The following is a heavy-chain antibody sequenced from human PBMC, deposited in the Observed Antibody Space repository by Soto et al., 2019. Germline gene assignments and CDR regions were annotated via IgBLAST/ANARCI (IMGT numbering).Heavy chain of an antibody. CDR2: IYYSGST. CDR3: ARGGGLLWFGDRGAFDI. CDR1: GGSISSYY. Sequence: SETLSLTCTVSGGSISSYYWSWIRQPPGKGLEWIGYIYYSGSTNYNPSLKSRVSIPVDTSKNQFSLKLSSVTAADTAVYYCARGGGLLWFGDRGAFDIWGQGTMVTVSS. D-gene: IGHD3-10*01. J-gene: IGHJ3*02. V-gene: IGHV4-59*01.